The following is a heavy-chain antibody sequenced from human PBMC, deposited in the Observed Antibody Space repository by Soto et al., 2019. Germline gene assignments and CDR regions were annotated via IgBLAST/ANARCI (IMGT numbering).Heavy chain of an antibody. J-gene: IGHJ4*02. CDR3: AKESGGIGGSFDY. D-gene: IGHD2-15*01. CDR2: ISGSGGST. Sequence: EVQLLESGGGLVQPGGSLRLSCAASGFTFRSDGMSWVRQAPGKGLEWVSGISGSGGSTYYADSVKGWFTISRDNSKNTLYLQMNSRRAEDTAVYYCAKESGGIGGSFDYWGQGTLVTVSS. CDR1: GFTFRSDG. V-gene: IGHV3-23*01.